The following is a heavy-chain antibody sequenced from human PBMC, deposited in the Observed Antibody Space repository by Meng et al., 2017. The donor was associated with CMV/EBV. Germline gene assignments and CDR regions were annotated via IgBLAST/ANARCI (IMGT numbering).Heavy chain of an antibody. D-gene: IGHD1-26*01. CDR2: ISSSSSYK. V-gene: IGHV3-21*01. CDR3: ARDDRSGSYYDYYYYGMDV. Sequence: LTRAASGFTFRSFSMNWVRQAPGEGLEWVSSISSSSSYKYYADSVKGPFTISRDNAKNSLYLQMNSLRAEDTAVYYCARDDRSGSYYDYYYYGMDVWGQGTTVTVSS. CDR1: GFTFRSFS. J-gene: IGHJ6*02.